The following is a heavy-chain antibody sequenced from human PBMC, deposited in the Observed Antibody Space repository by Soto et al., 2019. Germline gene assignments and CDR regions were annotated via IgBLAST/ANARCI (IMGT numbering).Heavy chain of an antibody. CDR3: ARGDCVGGSCYSLAGSFYYDMDV. CDR2: INSDGSVS. Sequence: EVKLVESGGGLVQPGGSLRLSCAASGFTFSNYWMYWVRQAPGQGLVWVSRINSDGSVSSYADSVKGRLTISRDNVKNPLYLQMNSLRVEHTAVYYCARGDCVGGSCYSLAGSFYYDMDVWGKGTTVTVFS. D-gene: IGHD2-15*01. V-gene: IGHV3-74*01. CDR1: GFTFSNYW. J-gene: IGHJ6*03.